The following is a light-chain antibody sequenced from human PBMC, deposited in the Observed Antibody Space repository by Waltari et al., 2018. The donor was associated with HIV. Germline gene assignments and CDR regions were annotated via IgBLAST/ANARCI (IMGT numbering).Light chain of an antibody. V-gene: IGKV3-15*01. CDR3: QQYNNWPLA. CDR2: GAS. J-gene: IGKJ4*01. Sequence: EIMMTQSQATLSVSPGAIATLSCRASQSVSTNLAWYQQKPGQAPRLRIYGASTRATGIPARFSGSGSGTDFTLTISSMQSEDSVTYYCQQYNNWPLAFGGGTKVEIK. CDR1: QSVSTN.